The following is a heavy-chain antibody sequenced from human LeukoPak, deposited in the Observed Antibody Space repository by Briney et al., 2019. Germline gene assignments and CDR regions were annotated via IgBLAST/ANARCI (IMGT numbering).Heavy chain of an antibody. D-gene: IGHD5-24*01. CDR1: GYTFTSYD. J-gene: IGHJ3*02. V-gene: IGHV1-8*01. CDR2: MNPNSGNT. CDR3: ARGRDPDDAFDI. Sequence: ASVKVSCKASGYTFTSYDINWVRQATGQGLEWMGWMNPNSGNTGYAQKFQGRVTMTRNTFISTAYMELSSLRSEDTAVYYCARGRDPDDAFDIWGQGTMVTVSS.